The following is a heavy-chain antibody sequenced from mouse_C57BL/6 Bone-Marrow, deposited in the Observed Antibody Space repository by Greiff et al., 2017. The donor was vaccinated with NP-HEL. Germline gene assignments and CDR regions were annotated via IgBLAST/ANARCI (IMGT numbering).Heavy chain of an antibody. CDR3: ARGDLLCDY. D-gene: IGHD2-1*01. Sequence: VKVVESGPELVKPGASVKISCKASGYAFSSSWMNWVKQRPGKGLEWIGRIYPGDGDTNYNGKFKGKATLTADKSSSTASMQLSSLTSEDSAVYFCARGDLLCDYWGQGTTLTVSS. J-gene: IGHJ2*01. CDR2: IYPGDGDT. V-gene: IGHV1-82*01. CDR1: GYAFSSSW.